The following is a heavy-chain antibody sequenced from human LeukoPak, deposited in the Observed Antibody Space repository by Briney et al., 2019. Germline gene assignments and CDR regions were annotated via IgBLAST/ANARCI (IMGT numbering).Heavy chain of an antibody. CDR2: IYSGGST. CDR1: GFTVSSNY. CDR3: ARWATRPNDAFDI. D-gene: IGHD2-15*01. Sequence: GGSLRLSCAASGFTVSSNYMSWVRQAPGKGLEWVSVIYSGGSTYYADSVKGRFTIFRDNSKNTLYLQMNSLRAEDTSMYYCARWATRPNDAFDIWGQGTMVTVSS. J-gene: IGHJ3*02. V-gene: IGHV3-66*01.